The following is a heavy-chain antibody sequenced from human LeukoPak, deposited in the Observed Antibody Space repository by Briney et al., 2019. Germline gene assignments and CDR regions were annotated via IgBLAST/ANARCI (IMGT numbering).Heavy chain of an antibody. V-gene: IGHV4-39*01. Sequence: PSETLSLTCTVSGGSISSNNFYGGLIRQPPGKGLEWIGSIYSGGSTFYNPSLKSRVTLSVDTSKNQFSLKLSSVAAADTAVYYCARYSLLRSQPARSYDYWGQGTLVTVSS. CDR2: IYSGGST. J-gene: IGHJ4*02. D-gene: IGHD3-10*01. CDR3: ARYSLLRSQPARSYDY. CDR1: GGSISSNNFY.